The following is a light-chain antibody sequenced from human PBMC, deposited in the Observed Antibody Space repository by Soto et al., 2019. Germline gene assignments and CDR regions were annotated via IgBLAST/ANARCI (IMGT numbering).Light chain of an antibody. J-gene: IGKJ1*01. V-gene: IGKV1-39*01. Sequence: DIQMTQSPSSLSASIGDRVTITCRASQSVRTYLNWYQQKPGKAPNLLIYGVSTLHSGVPSRFSGSGSGTDFTLTISSLHPEDFATDYCQQSYSSPWTFGPGTKVEIK. CDR2: GVS. CDR3: QQSYSSPWT. CDR1: QSVRTY.